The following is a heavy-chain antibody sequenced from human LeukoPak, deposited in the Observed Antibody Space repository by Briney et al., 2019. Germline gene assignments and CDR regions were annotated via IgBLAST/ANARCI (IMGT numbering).Heavy chain of an antibody. D-gene: IGHD4-23*01. CDR3: ARETTVVTPFAFDI. J-gene: IGHJ3*02. Sequence: SVKVSCKASGGTFSSYAISWVRQAPGQGLEWMGGIIPIFGTANYAQKFQGRVTITADESTSTAYMELSSLRSEDTAVYYCARETTVVTPFAFDIWGQGTMVTVFS. CDR1: GGTFSSYA. CDR2: IIPIFGTA. V-gene: IGHV1-69*13.